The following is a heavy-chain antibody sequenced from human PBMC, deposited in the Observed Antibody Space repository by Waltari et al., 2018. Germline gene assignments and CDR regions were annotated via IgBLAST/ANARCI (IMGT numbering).Heavy chain of an antibody. CDR3: ARSGTYRGYFDY. CDR1: GGSIGSSNNY. CDR2: FYYSGNT. Sequence: QLQLQESGPGLVKPSETLSLTCTVSGGSIGSSNNYWGGIRQPPGKGLGWIGRFYYSGNTYYNPSLKSRVTISVDTSKNQFSLRLSAATAADTAVYYCARSGTYRGYFDYWGQGTLVTVSS. D-gene: IGHD1-26*01. V-gene: IGHV4-39*01. J-gene: IGHJ4*02.